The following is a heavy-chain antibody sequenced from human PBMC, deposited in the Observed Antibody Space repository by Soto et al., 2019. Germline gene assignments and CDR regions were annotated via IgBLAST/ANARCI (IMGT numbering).Heavy chain of an antibody. D-gene: IGHD6-13*01. Sequence: AASVKVSCKASGGTFSSYAISWVRQAPGQGLEWMGGIIPIFGTANYAQKFQGRVTITADESTSTAYMELSSLRSEDTAVYYCARGRSSSPKGFDYWGQGTLVTVSS. CDR3: ARGRSSSPKGFDY. CDR1: GGTFSSYA. J-gene: IGHJ4*02. CDR2: IIPIFGTA. V-gene: IGHV1-69*13.